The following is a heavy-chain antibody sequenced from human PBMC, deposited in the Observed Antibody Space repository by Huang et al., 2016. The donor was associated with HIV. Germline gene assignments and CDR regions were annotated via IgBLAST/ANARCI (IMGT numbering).Heavy chain of an antibody. Sequence: QVQLQESGPGLVKPAETLSLTCSVSGGSIRNYYWSWIRQPAGKGLEWIGRMDTSGTTNYNPARRRRVTMSLDTAKNQFSLRLTSVTAADTAVYYCAREGNDVGGGFDHWGQGTLVTVSS. D-gene: IGHD3-10*02. V-gene: IGHV4-4*07. CDR2: MDTSGTT. J-gene: IGHJ4*02. CDR1: GGSIRNYY. CDR3: AREGNDVGGGFDH.